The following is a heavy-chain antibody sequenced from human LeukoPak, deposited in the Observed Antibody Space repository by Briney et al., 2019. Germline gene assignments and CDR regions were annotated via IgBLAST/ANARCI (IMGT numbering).Heavy chain of an antibody. Sequence: PGGSLRLSCAVYRFSFSNYGMHWVRQAPGKGLEWVSFIHYSGSDKYYADSVKGRFTISRDNPKNTLYLQMNSLRAEDTAIYYCAKDLDSGRVFDYWGQGTLVTVSS. CDR3: AKDLDSGRVFDY. V-gene: IGHV3-30*02. J-gene: IGHJ4*02. CDR2: IHYSGSDK. CDR1: RFSFSNYG. D-gene: IGHD1-26*01.